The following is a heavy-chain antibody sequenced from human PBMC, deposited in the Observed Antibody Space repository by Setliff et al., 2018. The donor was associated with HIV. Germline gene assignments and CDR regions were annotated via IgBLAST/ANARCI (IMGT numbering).Heavy chain of an antibody. CDR3: ARGGAFCGRDSCYYLDY. D-gene: IGHD2-21*02. CDR1: GDSIHRSNFF. V-gene: IGHV4-31*01. Sequence: SETLSLTCTVSGDSIHRSNFFWTWIRQHPGKGLEWIGYIYYSGSATYNPSLKSQASISVDTSRNEFSLKLSSVTAADTAVYFCARGGAFCGRDSCYYLDYWGQGNPVTVSS. J-gene: IGHJ4*02. CDR2: IYYSGSA.